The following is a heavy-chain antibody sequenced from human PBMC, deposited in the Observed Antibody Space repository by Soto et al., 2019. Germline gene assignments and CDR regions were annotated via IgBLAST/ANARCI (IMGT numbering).Heavy chain of an antibody. CDR2: IYYSGST. CDR3: ARDSKRHSSPPGHLGC. V-gene: IGHV4-30-4*01. CDR1: GGSISIGDYY. D-gene: IGHD6-13*01. J-gene: IGHJ4*02. Sequence: SETLSLTCTVSGGSISIGDYYWSWIRHPPGKGLEWIGYIYYSGSTYYNPSLKRRFSISVDTSKNQFSLQLSSVTVADTAVYYCARDSKRHSSPPGHLGCWGLGPLVTVS.